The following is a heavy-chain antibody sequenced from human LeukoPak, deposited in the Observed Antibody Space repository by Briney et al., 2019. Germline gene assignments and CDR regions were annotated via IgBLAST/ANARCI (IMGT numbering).Heavy chain of an antibody. J-gene: IGHJ4*02. CDR3: ASPLGGFDN. Sequence: SGTLSLTCSVSGGSISGSGYYWAWIRQPPGKGLEWIGSIYYTGSTHYHSSLKSRVTMSVDTSKNQFSLKLSSVTAADTAAYYCASPLGGFDNWGQGTLVTVSS. V-gene: IGHV4-39*01. CDR2: IYYTGST. D-gene: IGHD3-16*01. CDR1: GGSISGSGYY.